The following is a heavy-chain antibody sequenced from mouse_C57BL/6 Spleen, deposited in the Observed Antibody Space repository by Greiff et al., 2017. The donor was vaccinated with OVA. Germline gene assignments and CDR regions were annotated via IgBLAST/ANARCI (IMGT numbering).Heavy chain of an antibody. V-gene: IGHV1-15*01. Sequence: VKLMESGAELVRPGASVTLSCKASGYTFTDYEMHWVKQTPVHGLEWIGAIDPETGGTAYNQKFKGKAILTADKSSSTAYMELRSLTSEDSAVYYCTRDGWLRREDYWGQGTTLTVSS. CDR1: GYTFTDYE. CDR3: TRDGWLRREDY. D-gene: IGHD2-2*01. CDR2: IDPETGGT. J-gene: IGHJ2*01.